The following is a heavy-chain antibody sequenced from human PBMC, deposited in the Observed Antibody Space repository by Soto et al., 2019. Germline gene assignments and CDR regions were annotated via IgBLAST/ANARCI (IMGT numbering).Heavy chain of an antibody. V-gene: IGHV3-23*01. Sequence: EVQLLESGGGLVQPGGSLRLSCAASGFTFSSYAMSWVRQAPGKGLEGVSAISGSGGSTYYADSVKGRFTISRDNSKNTLYLQMNSLRPEDTAVYYCAKVSSSWYYFDYWGQGTLVTVSS. D-gene: IGHD6-13*01. J-gene: IGHJ4*02. CDR1: GFTFSSYA. CDR3: AKVSSSWYYFDY. CDR2: ISGSGGST.